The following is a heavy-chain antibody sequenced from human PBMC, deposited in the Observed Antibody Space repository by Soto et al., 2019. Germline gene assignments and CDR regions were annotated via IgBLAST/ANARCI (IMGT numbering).Heavy chain of an antibody. CDR3: ARGRYCINGRCFPNWFDS. J-gene: IGHJ5*01. D-gene: IGHD2-8*01. V-gene: IGHV4-30-4*01. Sequence: SETLSLTCSVSGDSISTVDYFWAWIRQPPGQALEYIGYIYKSTTTYYNPSFESRVAISLDTSKSQFSLNVNSVTAADTAVYFCARGRYCINGRCFPNWFDSWGQGTLVTVSS. CDR2: IYKSTTT. CDR1: GDSISTVDYF.